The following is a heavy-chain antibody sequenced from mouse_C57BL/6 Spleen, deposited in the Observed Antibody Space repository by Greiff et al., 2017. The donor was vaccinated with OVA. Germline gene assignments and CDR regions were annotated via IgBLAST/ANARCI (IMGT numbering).Heavy chain of an antibody. V-gene: IGHV1-77*01. D-gene: IGHD1-1*01. CDR3: ARGAFYYYGSSYYFDY. CDR1: GYTFTDYY. CDR2: IGPGSGST. J-gene: IGHJ2*01. Sequence: QVQLQQSGAELVKPGASVKISCKASGYTFTDYYINWVKQRPGQGLAWIGKIGPGSGSTYYNEKFKGKATLTADKSSSTAYMQLSSLTSEDSAVYFCARGAFYYYGSSYYFDYWGQGTTLTVSS.